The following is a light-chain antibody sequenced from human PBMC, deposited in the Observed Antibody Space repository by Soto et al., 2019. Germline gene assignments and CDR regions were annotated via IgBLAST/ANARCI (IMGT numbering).Light chain of an antibody. V-gene: IGKV1-12*01. J-gene: IGKJ1*01. CDR3: EQYFLSCS. CDR1: QGICSW. Sequence: QPPTSVSALVGDSVTSTCQASQGICSWLAWYQHKPGQSPTLLSYAASSLQSGVPSRFSASGSGTDFTLTFSTLQPEDIATYSCEQYFLSCSFGQGTKVDIK. CDR2: AAS.